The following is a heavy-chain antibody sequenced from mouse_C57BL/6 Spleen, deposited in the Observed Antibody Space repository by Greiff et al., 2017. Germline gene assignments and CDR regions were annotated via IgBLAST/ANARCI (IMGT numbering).Heavy chain of an antibody. CDR3: ASTAQGFAY. CDR2: IWTGGGT. Sequence: VKLMESGPGLVAPSQRLSITCTVSGFSFTSYAISWVRQPPGKGLEWLGVIWTGGGTNYNSALKSRLSISKDNSKSQVFLKMNSLQTDDTARYYCASTAQGFAYWGQGTLVTVSA. D-gene: IGHD3-2*02. V-gene: IGHV2-9-1*01. CDR1: GFSFTSYA. J-gene: IGHJ3*01.